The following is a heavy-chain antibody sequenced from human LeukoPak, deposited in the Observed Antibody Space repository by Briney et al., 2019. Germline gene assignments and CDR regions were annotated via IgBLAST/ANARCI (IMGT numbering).Heavy chain of an antibody. CDR3: ARQVRGSGWPYYFDY. Sequence: SETLSLTCTVSGGSISSSSYYWGWIRQPPGKGLEWIGSIYYSGSTYYNPSLKSRVTISADTSKNQFSLKLSSVTAADTAVYYCARQVRGSGWPYYFDYWGQGTLVTVSS. J-gene: IGHJ4*02. CDR1: GGSISSSSYY. D-gene: IGHD6-19*01. V-gene: IGHV4-39*01. CDR2: IYYSGST.